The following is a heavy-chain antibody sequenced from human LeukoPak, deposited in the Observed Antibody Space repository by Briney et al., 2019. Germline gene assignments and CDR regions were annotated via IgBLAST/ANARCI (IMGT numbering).Heavy chain of an antibody. J-gene: IGHJ4*02. D-gene: IGHD6-19*01. CDR3: ARWSESIAVAGIRVAFDY. CDR2: ISSSGSTI. V-gene: IGHV3-48*03. Sequence: GGSLRLSCAASGFTFSSYEMNWVRQAPGKGLEWVSYISSSGSTIYYADSVKGRLTISRDNAKNSLYLQMNSLRAEDTAVYYCARWSESIAVAGIRVAFDYWGQGTLVTVSS. CDR1: GFTFSSYE.